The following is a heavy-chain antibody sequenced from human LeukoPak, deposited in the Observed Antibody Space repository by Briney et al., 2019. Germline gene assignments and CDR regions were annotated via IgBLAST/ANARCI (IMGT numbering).Heavy chain of an antibody. V-gene: IGHV3-7*01. J-gene: IGHJ4*02. D-gene: IGHD2-2*01. CDR1: GFTFSSHW. CDR2: IKDDGSEK. Sequence: GGSLRLSCAGSGFTFSSHWMNWVRQAPGKGLEWVASIKDDGSEKHFLDSVNGRFAISRDNAKNSLYLQMNSLRAEDTAVYYCARDGTNQLPTDYWGQGTLVTVSS. CDR3: ARDGTNQLPTDY.